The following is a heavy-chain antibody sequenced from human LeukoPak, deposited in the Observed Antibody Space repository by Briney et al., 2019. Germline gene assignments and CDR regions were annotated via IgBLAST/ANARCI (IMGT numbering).Heavy chain of an antibody. CDR1: GLTVSSYG. CDR2: IIGSAVNT. V-gene: IGHV3-23*01. J-gene: IGHJ4*02. CDR3: AKYTSGTSYRGLDQ. D-gene: IGHD3-10*01. Sequence: GESLRLSCGASGLTVSSYGMSCVRQAPGKGLEWVSTIIGSAVNTYYADSVKGRFTISRDDSKNTVYLQMNSLRAEDTAVYSCAKYTSGTSYRGLDQWGQGTLVTVSS.